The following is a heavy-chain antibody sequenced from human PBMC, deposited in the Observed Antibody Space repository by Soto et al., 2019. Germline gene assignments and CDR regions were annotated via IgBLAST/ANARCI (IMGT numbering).Heavy chain of an antibody. D-gene: IGHD3-22*01. J-gene: IGHJ3*02. CDR1: GYTFTTYG. V-gene: IGHV1-18*01. CDR2: ISAYNGNT. CDR3: ARVFFRLFAFDI. Sequence: QVQLVQSGGEVKKPGASVKVSCKASGYTFTTYGISWVRQAPGQGLEWMGWISAYNGNTSYAQKLQGRVTMTSDTSTSTAYMELRSLRSDDTAVYYCARVFFRLFAFDIWGQGTMVTVSS.